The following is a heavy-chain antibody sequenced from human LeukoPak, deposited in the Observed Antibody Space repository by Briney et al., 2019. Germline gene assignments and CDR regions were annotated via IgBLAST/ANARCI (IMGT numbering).Heavy chain of an antibody. V-gene: IGHV4-39*07. CDR2: IYYSGST. D-gene: IGHD3-22*01. Sequence: PSETLSLTCTVSGGSISSSSYYWGWIRQPPGTGLEWIGSIYYSGSTYYNPSLKSRVTISVDTSKNQFSLKLSSVTAADTAVYYCARVYYDSSGYCDYWGQGTLVTVSS. CDR1: GGSISSSSYY. J-gene: IGHJ4*02. CDR3: ARVYYDSSGYCDY.